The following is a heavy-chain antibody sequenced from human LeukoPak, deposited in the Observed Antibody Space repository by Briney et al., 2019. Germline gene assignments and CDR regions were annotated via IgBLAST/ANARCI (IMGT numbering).Heavy chain of an antibody. V-gene: IGHV2-70*11. CDR3: ARIPPYYGSGSSRYYFDY. J-gene: IGHJ4*02. Sequence: SGPALVKPTQTLTLTCTFSGFSLSTSGMCVSWIRQPPGKALEWLARIDWDDDKYYSRALKTRLTISKDTSKNQVALTMTNMDPVDTATYYCARIPPYYGSGSSRYYFDYWGQGILVTVSS. CDR2: IDWDDDK. D-gene: IGHD3-10*01. CDR1: GFSLSTSGMC.